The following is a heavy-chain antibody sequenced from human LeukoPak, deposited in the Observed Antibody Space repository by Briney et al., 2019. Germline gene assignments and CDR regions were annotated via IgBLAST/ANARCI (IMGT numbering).Heavy chain of an antibody. Sequence: SXYWXHWVRQAPGKGLEWVANIKQDGSAKFYVGSVKGRFTISRDNAMNSVYLQLNTLRAEDTAVYYCARALDVWGQGTTVTVSS. CDR2: IKQDGSAK. CDR3: ARALDV. CDR1: SXYW. J-gene: IGHJ6*02. V-gene: IGHV3-7*03.